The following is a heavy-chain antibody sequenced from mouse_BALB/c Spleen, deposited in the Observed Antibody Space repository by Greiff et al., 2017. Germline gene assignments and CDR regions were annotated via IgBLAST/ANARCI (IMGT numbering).Heavy chain of an antibody. CDR2: ISSGGGST. V-gene: IGHV5-12-1*01. D-gene: IGHD2-5*01. J-gene: IGHJ2*01. CDR1: GFAFSSSD. Sequence: EVMLVESGGGLVKPGGSLKLSCAASGFAFSSSDMSWVRQTPEKRLEWVAYISSGGGSTYYPDTVKGRFTITRDKAKNTPYLQMSSLKSEDTAMYYCARRWYSNCYFDYWGQGTTLTVSS. CDR3: ARRWYSNCYFDY.